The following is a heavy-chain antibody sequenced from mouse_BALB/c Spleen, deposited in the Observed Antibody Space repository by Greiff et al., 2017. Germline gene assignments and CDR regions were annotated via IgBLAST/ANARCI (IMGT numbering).Heavy chain of an antibody. CDR1: GYTFTSYD. CDR2: IYPGDGST. D-gene: IGHD2-4*01. Sequence: SGPELVKPGALVKISCKASGYTFTSYDINWVKQRPGQGLEWIGWIYPGDGSTKYTEKFKGKATLTADKSSSTAYMQLSSLTSENSAVYFCARGDDYDGAMDYWGQGTSVTVSS. J-gene: IGHJ4*01. CDR3: ARGDDYDGAMDY. V-gene: IGHV1S33*01.